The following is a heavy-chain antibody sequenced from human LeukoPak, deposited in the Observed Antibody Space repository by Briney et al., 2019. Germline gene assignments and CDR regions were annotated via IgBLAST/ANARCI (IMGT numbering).Heavy chain of an antibody. CDR1: GDSISSYY. V-gene: IGHV4-59*12. D-gene: IGHD3-22*01. CDR2: MYYSGST. CDR3: ARDFDDSSGYYYAGYGMDV. J-gene: IGHJ6*02. Sequence: PSETLSLTCTVSGDSISSYYWSWIRQPPGKGLEWIGNMYYSGSTNYNPSLKSRVTISVDTSKNQFSLKLSSVTAADTAVYYCARDFDDSSGYYYAGYGMDVWGQVTTVTVSS.